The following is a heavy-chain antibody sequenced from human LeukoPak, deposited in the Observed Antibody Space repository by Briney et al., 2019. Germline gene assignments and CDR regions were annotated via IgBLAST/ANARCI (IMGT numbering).Heavy chain of an antibody. CDR2: IRYDGSNK. D-gene: IGHD6-13*01. CDR1: GFTFSSYG. V-gene: IGHV3-30*02. CDR3: AKVHLMAAVGTGLFDY. Sequence: GGSLRLSCAASGFTFSSYGMHWVRQAPGKGLEWVAFIRYDGSNKYYADSVKGRFTISRDNSKNTLYLQMNSLRAEDTAVYYCAKVHLMAAVGTGLFDYWGQGILVTVSS. J-gene: IGHJ4*02.